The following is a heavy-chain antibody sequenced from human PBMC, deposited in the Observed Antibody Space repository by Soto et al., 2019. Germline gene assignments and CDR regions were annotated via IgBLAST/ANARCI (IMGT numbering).Heavy chain of an antibody. CDR3: ARGRDGSNYYFDY. CDR2: IVPIFGKA. V-gene: IGHV1-69*01. J-gene: IGHJ4*02. CDR1: GGTFSDSV. D-gene: IGHD3-10*01. Sequence: QVQLVQSGAEVKKPGSSVKVSCKASGGTFSDSVTSWVRQAPGQGLEWMGGIVPIFGKANLAEKFQDRVTITADESTSTAYMELSSLSSEDSAVYYCARGRDGSNYYFDYWGQGTLVTVSS.